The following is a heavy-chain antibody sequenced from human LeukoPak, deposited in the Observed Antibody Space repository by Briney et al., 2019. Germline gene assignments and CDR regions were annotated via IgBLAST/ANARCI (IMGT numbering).Heavy chain of an antibody. CDR3: ESGPAKNTDGYWFDP. CDR1: GYTFTSYD. CDR2: MNPNSGNT. J-gene: IGHJ5*02. Sequence: ASVKVSCKASGYTFTSYDINWVRQATGQGLEWMGWMNPNSGNTYYAQKFQGRVTMTRNTSISTAYMEPSSMRSEDAAVYYCESGPAKNTDGYWFDPWGQGTLVTVSS. D-gene: IGHD2-2*01. V-gene: IGHV1-8*01.